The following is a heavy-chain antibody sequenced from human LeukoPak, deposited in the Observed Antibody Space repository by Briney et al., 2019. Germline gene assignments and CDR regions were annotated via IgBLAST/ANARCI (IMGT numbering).Heavy chain of an antibody. D-gene: IGHD5-12*01. J-gene: IGHJ6*02. CDR2: IYYSGST. V-gene: IGHV4-59*12. Sequence: PSETLSLTCTVSGGSISSYYWSWIRQPPGKGLEWIGYIYYSGSTNYNPSLKSRVTISVDTSKNQFSLKLSSVTAADTAVYYCARVRIVATIRPRYYYYGMDVWGQGTTVTVSS. CDR1: GGSISSYY. CDR3: ARVRIVATIRPRYYYYGMDV.